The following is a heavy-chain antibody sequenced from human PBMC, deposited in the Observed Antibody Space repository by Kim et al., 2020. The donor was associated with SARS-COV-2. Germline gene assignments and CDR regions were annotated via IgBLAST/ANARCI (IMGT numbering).Heavy chain of an antibody. CDR3: ARDATRPYWDSSGYLGHGDAFDI. V-gene: IGHV7-4-1*02. CDR2: INTNTGNP. CDR1: GYTFTSYA. Sequence: ASVKVSCKASGYTFTSYAMNWVRQAPGQGLEWMGWINTNTGNPTYAQGFTGRFVFSLDTSVSTAYLQISSLKAEDTAVYYCARDATRPYWDSSGYLGHGDAFDIWGQGTMVTVSS. D-gene: IGHD3-22*01. J-gene: IGHJ3*02.